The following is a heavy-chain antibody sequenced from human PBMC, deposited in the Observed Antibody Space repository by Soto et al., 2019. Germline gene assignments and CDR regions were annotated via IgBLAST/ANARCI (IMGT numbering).Heavy chain of an antibody. J-gene: IGHJ6*02. CDR2: MNPNSGNT. Sequence: GASVKVSCKASGYTFTSYDINWVRQATGQGLEWMGWMNPNSGNTGYAQKFQGRVTMTRNTSISTAYMELSSLRSEDTAVYYCARGHTRWWFYYYGMDVWGQGTTVTVSS. CDR1: GYTFTSYD. CDR3: ARGHTRWWFYYYGMDV. V-gene: IGHV1-8*01. D-gene: IGHD2-15*01.